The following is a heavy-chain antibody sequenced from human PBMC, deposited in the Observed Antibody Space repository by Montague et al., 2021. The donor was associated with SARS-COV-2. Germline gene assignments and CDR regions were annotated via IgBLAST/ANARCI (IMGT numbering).Heavy chain of an antibody. Sequence: SETLSLTCTVSGVSVTDYYWSWIRQPPGKGLEWVGDVLYNKGTNFNPSLKSRLTISVDTSENQFSLNLRSMTAADTAVYYCARHPQHWGQGTLVTVSS. CDR2: VLYNKGT. CDR3: ARHPQH. CDR1: GVSVTDYY. J-gene: IGHJ1*01. V-gene: IGHV4-59*08.